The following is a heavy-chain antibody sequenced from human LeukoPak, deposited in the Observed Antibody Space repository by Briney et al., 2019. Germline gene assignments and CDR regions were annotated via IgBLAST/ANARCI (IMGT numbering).Heavy chain of an antibody. CDR2: IYSGGNI. CDR1: GFTVSSTY. CDR3: ASRHCSGGGCYFTGADPFDY. V-gene: IGHV3-53*01. J-gene: IGHJ4*02. Sequence: GGSLRLSCAASGFTVSSTYMSWVRQAPGKGLEWVSVIYSGGNIYYIDSVKGRFTISRDTSKNTLYLLMNSLRVEDTAVYYCASRHCSGGGCYFTGADPFDYWGQGTLVTDSS. D-gene: IGHD2-15*01.